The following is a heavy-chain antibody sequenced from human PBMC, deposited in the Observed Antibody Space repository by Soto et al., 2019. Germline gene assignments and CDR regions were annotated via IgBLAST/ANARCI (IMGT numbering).Heavy chain of an antibody. CDR1: GGSISGHS. J-gene: IGHJ4*02. D-gene: IGHD5-12*01. Sequence: PSETLSLTCTVSGGSISGHSWVWIRQPAGEGLEWIGHIYPSGSTSYNPSLRSRVTMSLDTSSNQIFLNLTSVTAADTAVFYCVRGRSYSAYDFWGQGTLVTVSS. CDR2: IYPSGST. CDR3: VRGRSYSAYDF. V-gene: IGHV4-4*07.